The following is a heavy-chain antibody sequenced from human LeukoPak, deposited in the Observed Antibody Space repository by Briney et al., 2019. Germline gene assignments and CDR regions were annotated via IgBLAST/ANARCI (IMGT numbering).Heavy chain of an antibody. Sequence: PGGSLRLSCAASGFTFNNYAMNWVRQAPGKGLEWVAVISYDGSNKYYADSVKGRFTVSRDNSKNTLYLQMNSLRAEDTAVYYCARETYYYDSSGYSHFDYWGQGTLVTVSS. CDR3: ARETYYYDSSGYSHFDY. J-gene: IGHJ4*02. V-gene: IGHV3-30*04. CDR2: ISYDGSNK. D-gene: IGHD3-22*01. CDR1: GFTFNNYA.